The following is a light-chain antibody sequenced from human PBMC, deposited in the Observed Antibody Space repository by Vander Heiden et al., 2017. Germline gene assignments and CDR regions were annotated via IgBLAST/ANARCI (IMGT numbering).Light chain of an antibody. Sequence: VSVALGQTVRITCQGHSLRSYYASWYQQKPGQAPVLVIYGKNNRPSGIPDRFSGPSAGNTASLTITGAQAEDEADYYCNSRDSSGNHLVFGGGTKLTVL. CDR1: SLRSYY. CDR3: NSRDSSGNHLV. J-gene: IGLJ2*01. CDR2: GKN. V-gene: IGLV3-19*01.